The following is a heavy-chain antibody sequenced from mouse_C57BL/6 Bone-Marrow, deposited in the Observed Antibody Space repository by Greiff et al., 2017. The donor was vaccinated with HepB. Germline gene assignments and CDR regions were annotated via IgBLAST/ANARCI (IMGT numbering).Heavy chain of an antibody. CDR3: ARLPSPYLIAY. J-gene: IGHJ3*01. Sequence: EVKLMESGGDLVKPGGSLKLSCAASGFTFSSYGMSWVRQTPDKRLEWVATISSGGSYTYYPDSVKGRFTISRDNAKNTLYLQMSSLKSEDTAMYYCARLPSPYLIAYWGQGTLVTVSA. CDR1: GFTFSSYG. V-gene: IGHV5-6*01. CDR2: ISSGGSYT.